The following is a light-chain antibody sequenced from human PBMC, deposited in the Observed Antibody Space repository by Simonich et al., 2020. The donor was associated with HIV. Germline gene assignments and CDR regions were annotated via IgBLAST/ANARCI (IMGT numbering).Light chain of an antibody. V-gene: IGLV1-47*01. CDR2: RNN. J-gene: IGLJ3*02. CDR3: ATWDDSLSGPV. Sequence: QSVLTQPPSASGTPGQRVTISCSGSSSNIGSNYVYWYQQLPGTAPKSLIYRNNQRPSGVPYRFSGSKSGTSASLAISGLRSEDEADYYCATWDDSLSGPVFGGGTKLTVL. CDR1: SSNIGSNY.